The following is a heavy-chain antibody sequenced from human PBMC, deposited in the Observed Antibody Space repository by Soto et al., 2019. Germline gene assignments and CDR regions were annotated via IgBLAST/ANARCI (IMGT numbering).Heavy chain of an antibody. CDR1: GFTFADDA. Sequence: QVQLKESGGGVVKTGGSLRLSCVASGFTFADDAMHWVRRIPGKGLEWVAVISYSGDRQYYAESVKGRFTISRDNSKKTLYLQMFCLTSEDWAVFYCARTPAAMITDLYNWFDAWGPGTQVTVSS. CDR2: ISYSGDRQ. J-gene: IGHJ5*02. D-gene: IGHD3-16*01. V-gene: IGHV3-30*01. CDR3: ARTPAAMITDLYNWFDA.